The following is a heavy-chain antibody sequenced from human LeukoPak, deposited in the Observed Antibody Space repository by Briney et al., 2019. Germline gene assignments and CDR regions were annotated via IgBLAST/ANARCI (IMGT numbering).Heavy chain of an antibody. CDR3: ARDDRELRTFDY. J-gene: IGHJ4*02. CDR1: GFTFRSYS. Sequence: GGSLRLSCSASGFTFRSYSRTWVRQAPGKVLEWVSSISSSSSYIYYADSVKVRFTISRDNAKNSLYLQMNSLRAGDTAVYYCARDDRELRTFDYWGQGTMVTVSS. CDR2: ISSSSSYI. D-gene: IGHD1-26*01. V-gene: IGHV3-21*01.